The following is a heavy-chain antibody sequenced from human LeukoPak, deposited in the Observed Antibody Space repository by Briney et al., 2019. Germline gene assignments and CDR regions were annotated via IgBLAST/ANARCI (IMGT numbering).Heavy chain of an antibody. V-gene: IGHV5-51*01. CDR2: IYPGDSDT. CDR3: ARQSRDGSKARGYYFDY. D-gene: IGHD3-10*01. Sequence: GESLKISCKGSGYSFTSYWIGWVRQMPGKGLEWMGIIYPGDSDTRYSPSFQGQVTISADKSISTAYLQWSSLKASDTAMYYCARQSRDGSKARGYYFDYWGQGTLVTVSS. CDR1: GYSFTSYW. J-gene: IGHJ4*02.